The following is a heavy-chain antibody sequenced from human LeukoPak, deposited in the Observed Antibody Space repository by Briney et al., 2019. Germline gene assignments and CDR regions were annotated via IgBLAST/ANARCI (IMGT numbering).Heavy chain of an antibody. CDR2: ISWSSGSI. D-gene: IGHD6-19*01. J-gene: IGHJ4*02. CDR1: GFTFGDYA. Sequence: GGSLRLSCAASGFTFGDYAMHWVRQAPGKGLEWVSGISWSSGSIGYADSVKGRFTISRDNAKNSLYLQMNSLRAEDMALYYCAKSYSSGWYYFDYWGQGTLVTVSS. CDR3: AKSYSSGWYYFDY. V-gene: IGHV3-9*03.